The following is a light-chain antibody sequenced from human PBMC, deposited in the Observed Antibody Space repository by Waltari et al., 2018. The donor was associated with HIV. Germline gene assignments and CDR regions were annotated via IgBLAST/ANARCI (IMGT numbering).Light chain of an antibody. J-gene: IGLJ2*01. CDR3: SSYTSGSVV. CDR1: SSDVGDYNY. Sequence: QSALTQPASVSGSPGQSITISCTGTSSDVGDYNYVSGYQQHPAHPPTLMIYEVSNRPSGVSPRSSASKSGNAASLTISGLQAEDEADYYCSSYTSGSVVFGGGTKLTVL. V-gene: IGLV2-14*01. CDR2: EVS.